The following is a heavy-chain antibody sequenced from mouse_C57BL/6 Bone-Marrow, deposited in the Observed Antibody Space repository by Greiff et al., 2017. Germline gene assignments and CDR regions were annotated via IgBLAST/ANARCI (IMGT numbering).Heavy chain of an antibody. V-gene: IGHV7-3*01. CDR3: ARYGPYGKDY. CDR1: GFTFTDYY. D-gene: IGHD2-1*01. J-gene: IGHJ2*01. CDR2: IRNKANGYTT. Sequence: EVKLMESGGGLVQPGGSLSLSCAASGFTFTDYYMSWVRQPPGKALEWLGFIRNKANGYTTEYSASVKGRFTISRDNSQSILYLQMNALRAEDSATYYCARYGPYGKDYWGQGTTLTVSS.